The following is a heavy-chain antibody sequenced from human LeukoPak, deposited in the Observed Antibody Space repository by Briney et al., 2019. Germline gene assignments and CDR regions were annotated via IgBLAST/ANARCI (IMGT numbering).Heavy chain of an antibody. CDR3: ARAGGITGTTRRGFDP. V-gene: IGHV3-30*03. Sequence: PGGSLRLSCAASGFTFSSYGMHWVRQAPGKGLEWVAVISYDGSNKYYADSVKGRFTISRDNAKNTLYLQMNSLRADDTAVYYCARAGGITGTTRRGFDPWGQGTLVTVSS. J-gene: IGHJ5*02. D-gene: IGHD1-20*01. CDR1: GFTFSSYG. CDR2: ISYDGSNK.